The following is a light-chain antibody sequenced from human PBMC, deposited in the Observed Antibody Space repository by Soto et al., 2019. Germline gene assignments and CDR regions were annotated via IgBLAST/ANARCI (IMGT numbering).Light chain of an antibody. Sequence: QSVLTQPASVSGSPGQSIAISCTGTNSDVGGYNYVSWYQQHPGKAPKLMIYDVSNRPSGVSNRFSGSKSGNTASLTISGLQAEDEADYYCSSYTSSGTRVFGTGTKATVL. CDR1: NSDVGGYNY. CDR2: DVS. CDR3: SSYTSSGTRV. J-gene: IGLJ1*01. V-gene: IGLV2-14*01.